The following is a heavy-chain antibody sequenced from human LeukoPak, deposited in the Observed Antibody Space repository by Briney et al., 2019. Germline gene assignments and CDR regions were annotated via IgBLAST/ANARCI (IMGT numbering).Heavy chain of an antibody. CDR1: GYTFTSYG. J-gene: IGHJ4*02. D-gene: IGHD3-10*01. Sequence: ASVTVSCKASGYTFTSYGISWVRQAPGQGLEWMGWISAYNGNTNYAQTLQGRVTMTTDTSTSTAYMELRSLRSDATAVNYCARDLQWAGEGSFDYWGEGTLVTVSS. V-gene: IGHV1-18*01. CDR2: ISAYNGNT. CDR3: ARDLQWAGEGSFDY.